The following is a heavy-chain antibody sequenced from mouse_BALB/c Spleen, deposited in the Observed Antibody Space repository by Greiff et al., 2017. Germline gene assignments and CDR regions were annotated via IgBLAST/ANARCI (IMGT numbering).Heavy chain of an antibody. V-gene: IGHV1-12*01. CDR3: ARNGYGNYRYAMDY. Sequence: QVQLKQSGAELVKPGASVKMSCKASGYTFTSYNMHWVKQTPGQGLEWIGAIYPGNGDTSYNQKFKGKATLTADKSSSTAYMQLSSLTSEDSAVYYCARNGYGNYRYAMDYWGQGTSVTVSS. D-gene: IGHD2-10*02. CDR2: IYPGNGDT. J-gene: IGHJ4*01. CDR1: GYTFTSYN.